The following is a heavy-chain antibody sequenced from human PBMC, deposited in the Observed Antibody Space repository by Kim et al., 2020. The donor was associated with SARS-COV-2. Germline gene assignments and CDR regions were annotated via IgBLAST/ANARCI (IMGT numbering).Heavy chain of an antibody. D-gene: IGHD2-15*01. J-gene: IGHJ6*02. CDR2: ISGSGGST. Sequence: GGSLRLSCAASGFTFSNYAMSWVRQAPGKGLEWVSAISGSGGSTYYADSVKGRFTISRDNSKNTLYLQMNSLRAEDTAGYYCAKGVVVKASYYYGMDVWGQGTTVTVSS. CDR1: GFTFSNYA. V-gene: IGHV3-23*01. CDR3: AKGVVVKASYYYGMDV.